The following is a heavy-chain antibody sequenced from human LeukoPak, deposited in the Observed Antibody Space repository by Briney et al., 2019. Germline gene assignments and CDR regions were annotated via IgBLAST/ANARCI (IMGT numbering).Heavy chain of an antibody. J-gene: IGHJ6*03. CDR3: ARDLGRRCSGGSCYYYYNYMDV. CDR1: GYTFTSYG. CDR2: ISAYNGNT. Sequence: GASVKVSCKASGYTFTSYGISWVRQAPGQGLEWMGWISAYNGNTNYAQKLQGRVTMTTDTSTSTAYMELRSLRSDDTAVYYCARDLGRRCSGGSCYYYYNYMDVWGKGTTVTISS. V-gene: IGHV1-18*01. D-gene: IGHD2-15*01.